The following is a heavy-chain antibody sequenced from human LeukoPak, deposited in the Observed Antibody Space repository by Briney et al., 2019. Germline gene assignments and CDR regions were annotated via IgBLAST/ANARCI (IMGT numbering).Heavy chain of an antibody. Sequence: PSETLSLTCTVSGGSLSGYYWSWIRQPPGKGLEWIGYIYYSGSINYNPSLESRVTISKDMSKNQFSLNLRSVTAADTAVYYCARHYVFVRGGSSFDYWGQGTLVTVSS. D-gene: IGHD3-16*01. CDR3: ARHYVFVRGGSSFDY. CDR2: IYYSGSI. CDR1: GGSLSGYY. V-gene: IGHV4-59*08. J-gene: IGHJ4*02.